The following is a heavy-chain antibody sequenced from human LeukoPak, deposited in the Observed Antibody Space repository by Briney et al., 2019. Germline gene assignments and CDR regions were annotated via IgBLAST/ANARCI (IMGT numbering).Heavy chain of an antibody. CDR1: GFTFSDST. V-gene: IGHV3-21*01. CDR2: INSGGSIT. Sequence: GGSLRLSCAASGFTFSDSTMNWVRQASGKGLEWVASINSGGSITHYADSAKGRLTISRENAKNSLYLQLNSLRAEDTAVYYCVRGDSRDYWGQGTLITVSS. CDR3: VRGDSRDY. D-gene: IGHD3-22*01. J-gene: IGHJ4*02.